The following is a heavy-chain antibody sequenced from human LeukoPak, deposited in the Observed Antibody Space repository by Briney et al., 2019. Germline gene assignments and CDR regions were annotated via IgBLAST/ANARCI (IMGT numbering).Heavy chain of an antibody. CDR1: GFTFSSYS. J-gene: IGHJ6*02. CDR3: AREEKGSGGSYYYYGMDV. CDR2: ISSSSSTI. D-gene: IGHD2-15*01. V-gene: IGHV3-48*01. Sequence: PGGSLRLSCAASGFTFSSYSMNWVRQAPGKGLEWVSYISSSSSTIYYADSVKGRFTISRDNAKNSLYLQMNSLRAEDTAVYYCAREEKGSGGSYYYYGMDVWGQGTTVTVSS.